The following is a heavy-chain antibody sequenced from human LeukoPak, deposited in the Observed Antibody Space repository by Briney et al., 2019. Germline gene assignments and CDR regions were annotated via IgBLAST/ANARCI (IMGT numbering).Heavy chain of an antibody. CDR2: IIPIFGTA. J-gene: IGHJ3*02. Sequence: SVKVSCKASGYTFTGYYMHWVRQAPGQGLEWMGGIIPIFGTANYAQKFQGRVTITADKSTSTAYMELSSLRSEDTAVYYCASRDGYNYVAFDIWGQGTMVTVSS. CDR3: ASRDGYNYVAFDI. CDR1: GYTFTGYY. D-gene: IGHD5-24*01. V-gene: IGHV1-69*06.